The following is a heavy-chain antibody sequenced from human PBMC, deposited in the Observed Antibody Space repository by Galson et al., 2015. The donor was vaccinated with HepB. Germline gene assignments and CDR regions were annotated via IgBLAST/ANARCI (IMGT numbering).Heavy chain of an antibody. CDR2: IYYSGTT. CDR3: ASTQYDYIWGTYRPFDS. D-gene: IGHD3-16*02. V-gene: IGHV4-39*02. CDR1: GGSINRSSYY. Sequence: ETLSLTCSVSGGSINRSSYYWAWIRQPPGKGLEWIGNIYYSGTTYYNPSLKSRVTIFIDTSKNHFSLNLTSVTAADTAVYYCASTQYDYIWGTYRPFDSWGQGTLLSVSS. J-gene: IGHJ4*02.